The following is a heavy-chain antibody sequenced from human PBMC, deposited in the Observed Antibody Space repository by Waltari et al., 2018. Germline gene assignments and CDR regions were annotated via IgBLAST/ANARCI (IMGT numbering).Heavy chain of an antibody. CDR3: ARSYYYDRIGDYPSLGAFDY. CDR2: IIPIFGTP. J-gene: IGHJ4*02. Sequence: QVQLVQSGAEVKTPGSSVTVSCKASGGPFSKYVISWVRLAPGQGLEWMGGIIPIFGTPNYAQKFQGRVTIIADESTSTVYMELSSLRSEDTAVYYCARSYYYDRIGDYPSLGAFDYWGQGTLVTVSS. D-gene: IGHD3-22*01. V-gene: IGHV1-69*12. CDR1: GGPFSKYV.